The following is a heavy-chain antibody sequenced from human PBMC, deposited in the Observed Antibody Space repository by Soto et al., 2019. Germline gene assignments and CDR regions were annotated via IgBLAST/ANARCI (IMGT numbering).Heavy chain of an antibody. CDR1: GFTFSSYS. CDR3: ARGVDVVTTVPLGY. V-gene: IGHV3-48*01. CDR2: ISSSSSTI. Sequence: HRGGSLRLSCAASGFTFSSYSMNWVRQAPGKGLEWVSYISSSSSTIYYADSVKGRFTISRDNAKNSLYLQMNSLRAEDTAVYYCARGVDVVTTVPLGYWGQGTLVTVSS. D-gene: IGHD5-12*01. J-gene: IGHJ4*02.